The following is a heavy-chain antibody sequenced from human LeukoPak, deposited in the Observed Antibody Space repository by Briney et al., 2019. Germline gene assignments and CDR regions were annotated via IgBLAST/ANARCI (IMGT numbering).Heavy chain of an antibody. J-gene: IGHJ4*02. CDR3: AGSQRGYSIVPSPYGSFDY. CDR2: IYYSGST. CDR1: GGSISSYY. D-gene: IGHD4-11*01. Sequence: SETLSLTCTVSGGSISSYYWSWIRQPPGKGLEWIGYIYYSGSTNYNPSLKSRVTISVDTSKNQFSLKLSSVTAADTAVYYCAGSQRGYSIVPSPYGSFDYWGQGTLVTVSS. V-gene: IGHV4-59*01.